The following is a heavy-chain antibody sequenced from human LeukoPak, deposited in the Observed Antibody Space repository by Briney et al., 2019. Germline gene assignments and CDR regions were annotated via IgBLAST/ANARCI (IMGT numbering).Heavy chain of an antibody. D-gene: IGHD3-9*01. CDR2: IKQDGSEK. V-gene: IGHV3-7*01. Sequence: GGSLRLSCAASGFTFSSYWMSWVRRAPGKGLEWVANIKQDGSEKYYVDSVKGRFTISRDNAKNSLYLQMNSLRAEDTAVCYCARVRVLRYFDWLDYFDYWGQGTLVTVSS. CDR3: ARVRVLRYFDWLDYFDY. J-gene: IGHJ4*02. CDR1: GFTFSSYW.